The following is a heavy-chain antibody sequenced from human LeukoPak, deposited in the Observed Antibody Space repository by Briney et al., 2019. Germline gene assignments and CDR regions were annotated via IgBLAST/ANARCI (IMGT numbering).Heavy chain of an antibody. D-gene: IGHD2-15*01. CDR2: ISYDGSNK. J-gene: IGHJ6*02. CDR3: ARMSPPYCSGGSCYSGDYYYYGMDV. CDR1: GFTFSSYA. Sequence: GGSLRLSCAASGFTFSSYAMHWVRQAPGKGLEWVAVISYDGSNKYYADSVKGRFTIPRDNSKNTLYLQMNSLRAEDTAVYYCARMSPPYCSGGSCYSGDYYYYGMDVWGQGTTVTVSS. V-gene: IGHV3-30-3*01.